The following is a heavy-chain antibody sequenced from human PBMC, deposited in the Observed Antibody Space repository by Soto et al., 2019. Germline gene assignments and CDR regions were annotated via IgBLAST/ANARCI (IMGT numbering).Heavy chain of an antibody. CDR3: TRWGGDPPTLDY. Sequence: EVQLVESGGGFVQPGGSLKLSCATSGLTFSGSNMHWVRQASGKGLEWVGRIKSKADSYATAYAASVKGRFIVSRDDSKNKAYLQMNSLKTEDTAVSYCTRWGGDPPTLDYWGQGTLVTVSS. D-gene: IGHD4-17*01. V-gene: IGHV3-73*02. CDR2: IKSKADSYAT. J-gene: IGHJ4*02. CDR1: GLTFSGSN.